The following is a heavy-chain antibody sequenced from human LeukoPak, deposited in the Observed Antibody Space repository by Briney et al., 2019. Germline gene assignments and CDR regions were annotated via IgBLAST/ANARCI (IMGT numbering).Heavy chain of an antibody. J-gene: IGHJ4*02. CDR3: ATGWYYYDSTPGY. Sequence: GGSLRLSCAASGFTFSSYSMNWVRQAPGKGLEWVSSISSSSSYIYYADSVKGRFTISRDNAKNSLYLQMNSLRAEDTAVYYCATGWYYYDSTPGYWGQGTLVTVSS. CDR1: GFTFSSYS. V-gene: IGHV3-21*01. D-gene: IGHD3-22*01. CDR2: ISSSSSYI.